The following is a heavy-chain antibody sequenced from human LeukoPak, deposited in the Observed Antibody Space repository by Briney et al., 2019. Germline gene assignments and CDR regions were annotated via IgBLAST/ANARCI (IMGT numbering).Heavy chain of an antibody. D-gene: IGHD3-10*01. CDR1: GFTFSSYW. CDR3: AREDYYGSGSYYNDY. CDR2: IKQDGSEK. J-gene: IGHJ4*02. Sequence: GGSLRLSCAASGFTFSSYWMSWVRQAPGKGLEWVANIKQDGSEKYYVDSVKGRFTISRDNAKNSLYLQMNSLRAEDTAVYYCAREDYYGSGSYYNDYWGQGTLVTVSS. V-gene: IGHV3-7*01.